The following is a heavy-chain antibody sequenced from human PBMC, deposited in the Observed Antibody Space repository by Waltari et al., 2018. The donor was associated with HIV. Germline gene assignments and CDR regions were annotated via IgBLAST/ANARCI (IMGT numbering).Heavy chain of an antibody. CDR1: GGSISSSIYY. CDR2: IYYSGST. V-gene: IGHV4-39*01. D-gene: IGHD6-19*01. CDR3: ARHAQWLVGGAFDI. Sequence: QLQLQESGPGLVKPSETLSLTCTVSGGSISSSIYYWGWIRQPPGKGLEWIGSIYYSGSTYYNPSLKSRVTISVDTSKNQFSLKLSSVTAADTAVYNCARHAQWLVGGAFDIWGQGTMVTVSS. J-gene: IGHJ3*02.